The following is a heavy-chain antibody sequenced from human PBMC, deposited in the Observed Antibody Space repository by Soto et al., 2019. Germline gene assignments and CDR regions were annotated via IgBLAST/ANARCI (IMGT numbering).Heavy chain of an antibody. D-gene: IGHD2-21*01. CDR1: GFTFRGYA. Sequence: EEQLLESGGGLAQPGGSLRLSCAASGFTFRGYAMSWVRQAPGKGPEWVSGISGSGDSTYHAKSVKGRFIISRDNSKNTLYLEINSLRAEDTAVYYCAKAYGASHSPFDCWGQGTLVADSS. J-gene: IGHJ4*02. V-gene: IGHV3-23*01. CDR3: AKAYGASHSPFDC. CDR2: ISGSGDST.